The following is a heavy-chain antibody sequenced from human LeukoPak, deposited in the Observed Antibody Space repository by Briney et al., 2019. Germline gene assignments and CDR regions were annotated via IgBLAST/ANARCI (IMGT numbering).Heavy chain of an antibody. D-gene: IGHD5-12*01. Sequence: GGSLRLSCAASGFTFSSYGMHWVRQAPGKGLEWVAFIRYDGSNKYYADSVKGRFTISRDNSKNTLYLQMNSLRAEDTAVYYCARGHSGYKYYFDYWGQGTLVTVSS. V-gene: IGHV3-30*02. CDR2: IRYDGSNK. J-gene: IGHJ4*02. CDR3: ARGHSGYKYYFDY. CDR1: GFTFSSYG.